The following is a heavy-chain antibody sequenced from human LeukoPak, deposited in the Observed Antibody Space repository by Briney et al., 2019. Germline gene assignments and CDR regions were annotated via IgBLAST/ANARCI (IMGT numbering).Heavy chain of an antibody. CDR1: GYTFTGYY. V-gene: IGHV1-8*02. J-gene: IGHJ4*02. Sequence: ASVKVSCKASGYTFTGYYMHWVRQATGQGLEWMGWMNPNSGNTGYAQKFQGRVTMTRNTSISTAYMELSSLRSEDTAVYYCASFHYYDSSGYILGWGQGTLVTVSS. CDR3: ASFHYYDSSGYILG. D-gene: IGHD3-22*01. CDR2: MNPNSGNT.